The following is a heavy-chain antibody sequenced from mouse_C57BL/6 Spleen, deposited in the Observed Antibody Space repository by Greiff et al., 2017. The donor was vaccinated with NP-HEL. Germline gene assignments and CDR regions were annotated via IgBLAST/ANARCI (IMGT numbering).Heavy chain of an antibody. CDR3: ASQLGRGDYFDY. D-gene: IGHD4-1*01. V-gene: IGHV5-6*01. CDR2: ISSGGSYT. J-gene: IGHJ2*01. CDR1: GFTFSSYG. Sequence: EVQLVESGGDLVKPGGSLKLSCAASGFTFSSYGMSWVRQTPDKRLEWVATISSGGSYTYYPDSVKGRFTISRDNAKNTLYLQMSSLKSEDTAMYYCASQLGRGDYFDYWGQGTTLTVSS.